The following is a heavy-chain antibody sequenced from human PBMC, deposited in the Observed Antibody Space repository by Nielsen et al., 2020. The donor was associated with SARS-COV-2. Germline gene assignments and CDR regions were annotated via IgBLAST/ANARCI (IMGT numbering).Heavy chain of an antibody. Sequence: GESLKISCAASGFTFSSYWMSWVRQAPGKGLEWVANIKQDGSEKYYVDSVKGRFTISRDNAKNSLYLQMNSLRAEDTALYYCSRSLWFGEPFDYWGQGTLVTVSS. D-gene: IGHD3-10*01. J-gene: IGHJ4*02. CDR1: GFTFSSYW. CDR3: SRSLWFGEPFDY. V-gene: IGHV3-7*03. CDR2: IKQDGSEK.